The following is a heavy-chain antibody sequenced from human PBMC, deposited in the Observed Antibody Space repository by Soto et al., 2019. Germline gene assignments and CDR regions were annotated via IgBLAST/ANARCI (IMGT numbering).Heavy chain of an antibody. CDR3: EREVNTVTTGKGFDY. CDR1: GGSFSGYY. D-gene: IGHD4-17*01. CDR2: INHSGST. V-gene: IGHV4-34*01. J-gene: IGHJ4*02. Sequence: SETLSLTCAVYGGSFSGYYWSWIRQPPGKGLEWIGEINHSGSTNYNPSLKSRVTISVDTSKNQFSLKLSSVTAADTAVYYCEREVNTVTTGKGFDYWGQGPLVTVSS.